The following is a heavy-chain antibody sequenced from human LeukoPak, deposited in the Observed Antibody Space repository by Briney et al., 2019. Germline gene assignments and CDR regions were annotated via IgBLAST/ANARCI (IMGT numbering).Heavy chain of an antibody. D-gene: IGHD3-22*01. V-gene: IGHV3-30*02. CDR2: IRYDGSKK. J-gene: IGHJ4*02. Sequence: GGSLRLSCAASGFTFSSYGMHWVRQAPGKGLEWVAFIRYDGSKKYYADSVKGRFTISRDNSKNTLYLQMNSLRAEDTAVYYCAKDLIPRFYDSSGYPGVWGQGTLVTVSS. CDR3: AKDLIPRFYDSSGYPGV. CDR1: GFTFSSYG.